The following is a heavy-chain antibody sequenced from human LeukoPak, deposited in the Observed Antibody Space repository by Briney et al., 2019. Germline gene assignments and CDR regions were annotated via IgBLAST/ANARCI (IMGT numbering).Heavy chain of an antibody. CDR1: GGSISSYY. Sequence: PSETLSLTCTVSGGSISSYYWSWIRQPPGKGLEWIGYIYYSGSTNYNPSLKSRVTISVDTSKNQFSLKLRSVTAADTAMYYCARDGVSGSYQDYWGQGTLVTVSS. CDR3: ARDGVSGSYQDY. D-gene: IGHD1-26*01. J-gene: IGHJ4*02. CDR2: IYYSGST. V-gene: IGHV4-59*01.